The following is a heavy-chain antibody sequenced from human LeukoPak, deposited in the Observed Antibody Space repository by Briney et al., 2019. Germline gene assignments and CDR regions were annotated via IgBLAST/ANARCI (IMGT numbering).Heavy chain of an antibody. CDR2: IGQDGRET. J-gene: IGHJ4*02. CDR3: ASRVDLLWFGAPRH. D-gene: IGHD3-10*01. Sequence: PGGSLRLSCVVYGFTFSNYWMDWVRQAPGKGLEWVAFIGQDGRETNYAGSVKGRFTISRDNAKNSLYLQLNTLRVDDTTVYDCASRVDLLWFGAPRHWSQETVVTVSS. CDR1: GFTFSNYW. V-gene: IGHV3-7*01.